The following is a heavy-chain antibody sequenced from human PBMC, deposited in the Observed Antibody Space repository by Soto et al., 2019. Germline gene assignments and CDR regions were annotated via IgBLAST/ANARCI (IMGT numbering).Heavy chain of an antibody. J-gene: IGHJ6*02. D-gene: IGHD3-10*01. CDR3: ARAPTSSYGSGSPYYFYAMDV. CDR2: IYDGGST. V-gene: IGHV4-59*01. Sequence: QVQLQQSGPGLVRPSETLSLTCTVSGDSISRYYWSWIRQSPGKGLEWIGYIYDGGSTRYNPSLTSRVTISPDTTDNQFSLKRSSVTAADTAVYYCARAPTSSYGSGSPYYFYAMDVWGQGTTVTVSS. CDR1: GDSISRYY.